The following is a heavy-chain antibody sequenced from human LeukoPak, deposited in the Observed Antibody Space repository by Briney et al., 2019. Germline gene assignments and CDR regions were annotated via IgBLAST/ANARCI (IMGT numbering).Heavy chain of an antibody. J-gene: IGHJ4*02. CDR3: ARGPGY. Sequence: GGSLRLSCAAYGFTFSSYAMHWVRQAPGKGLEWVAVISYDGSNKYYADSVKGRFTISRDNSKNTLYLQMNSLRAEDTAVYYCARGPGYWGQGTLVTVSS. CDR2: ISYDGSNK. V-gene: IGHV3-30-3*01. CDR1: GFTFSSYA.